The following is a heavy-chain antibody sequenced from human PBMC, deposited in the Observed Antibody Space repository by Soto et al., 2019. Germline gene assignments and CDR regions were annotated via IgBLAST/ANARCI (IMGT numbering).Heavy chain of an antibody. CDR2: ISGSGTYT. V-gene: IGHV3-11*06. Sequence: QVQLVESGGGLVKPGGSLRLSCAASGFTFSDNYMSWIRQAPGKGLEWVSYISGSGTYTDYAETVKGRFTVSRDNAKNSLYLKMNSLRAEDTAVYYCARAIIPTAIRGDFDSWGQGTLVTVSS. J-gene: IGHJ4*02. CDR1: GFTFSDNY. CDR3: ARAIIPTAIRGDFDS. D-gene: IGHD2-2*01.